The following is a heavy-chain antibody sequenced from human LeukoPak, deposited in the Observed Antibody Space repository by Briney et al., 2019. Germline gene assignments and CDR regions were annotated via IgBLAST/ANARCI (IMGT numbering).Heavy chain of an antibody. CDR2: IEPSGTN. CDR3: TRGHGWTDY. D-gene: IGHD6-19*01. J-gene: IGHJ4*02. Sequence: SETLSLTCTVSGGSISSYYWSWIRQPPGKGLEWIGRIEPSGTNDHNPSLKSRVTMSINMSKNQFSLELISVTAADTAVYYCTRGHGWTDYWGQGTLVTVSS. CDR1: GGSISSYY. V-gene: IGHV4-4*07.